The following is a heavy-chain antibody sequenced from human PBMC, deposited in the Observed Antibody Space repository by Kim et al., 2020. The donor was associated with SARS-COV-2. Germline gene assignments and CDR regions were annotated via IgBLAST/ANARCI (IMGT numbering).Heavy chain of an antibody. CDR3: ARPSTVTTITFDY. CDR2: INAGNGNT. CDR1: GYTFTSYA. D-gene: IGHD4-17*01. J-gene: IGHJ4*02. V-gene: IGHV1-3*01. Sequence: ASVKVSCKASGYTFTSYAMHWVRQAPGQRLEWMGWINAGNGNTKYSQKFQGRVTITRDTSASTAYMELSSLRSEDTAVYYCARPSTVTTITFDYWGQGTLVTVSS.